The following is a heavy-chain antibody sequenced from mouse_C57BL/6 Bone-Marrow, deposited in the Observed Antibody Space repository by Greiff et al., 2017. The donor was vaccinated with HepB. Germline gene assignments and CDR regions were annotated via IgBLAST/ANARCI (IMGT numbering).Heavy chain of an antibody. CDR3: GRGKLRRGVWFAD. CDR1: GYTFTSYW. V-gene: IGHV1-53*01. J-gene: IGHJ3*01. D-gene: IGHD1-2*01. Sequence: VQLQQPGTELVKPGASVKLSCKASGYTFTSYWMHWVKQRPGQGLEWIGNINPSNGGTNYNEKFKSKATLTVDKSSSTAYMQLSSLTSEDSAVYYGGRGKLRRGVWFADWGQGTLVTVSA. CDR2: INPSNGGT.